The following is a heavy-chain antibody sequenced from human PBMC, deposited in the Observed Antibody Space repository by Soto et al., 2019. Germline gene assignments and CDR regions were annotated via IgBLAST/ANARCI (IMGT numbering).Heavy chain of an antibody. V-gene: IGHV3-23*01. D-gene: IGHD2-2*01. CDR1: GFTFSSYA. CDR2: ISGSGGST. J-gene: IGHJ6*02. CDR3: AKDRGCSSTSGPIQSTLNYYYYGMDV. Sequence: EVQLLESGGGLVQPGGSLRLSCAASGFTFSSYAMSWVRQAPGKGLEWVSAISGSGGSTYYADSVKGRFTISRDNSKNTLYQQRNSLRAEDTAVYYCAKDRGCSSTSGPIQSTLNYYYYGMDVWGQGTTVTVSS.